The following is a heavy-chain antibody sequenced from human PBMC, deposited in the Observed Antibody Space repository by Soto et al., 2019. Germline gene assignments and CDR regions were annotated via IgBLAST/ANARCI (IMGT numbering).Heavy chain of an antibody. CDR1: GFTFSSYG. CDR2: ISYDGSNK. V-gene: IGHV3-30*18. D-gene: IGHD3-10*01. J-gene: IGHJ6*03. Sequence: QVQLVESGGGVVQPGRSLRLSCAASGFTFSSYGMHWVRQAPGKGLEWVAVISYDGSNKYYADSVKGRFTISRDNSKNTLYLQMNSLRAEDTAVYYCAKGDYYGSGSHKKKYYYDSMDVWGKGTTVTVSS. CDR3: AKGDYYGSGSHKKKYYYDSMDV.